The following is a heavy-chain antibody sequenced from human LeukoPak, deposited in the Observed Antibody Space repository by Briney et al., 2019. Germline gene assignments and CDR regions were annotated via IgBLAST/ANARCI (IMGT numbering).Heavy chain of an antibody. Sequence: PGGSLRLSCAASGFSFSTYWMHWVRQAPGKGLVWVSRITSDGSYTNYADSVKGRSTISRDNAKKTLYLQMNSLRVEDTAIYYCTRPSAGGGLASDYWGQGTLVTVSS. J-gene: IGHJ4*02. CDR2: ITSDGSYT. D-gene: IGHD3-10*01. V-gene: IGHV3-74*01. CDR1: GFSFSTYW. CDR3: TRPSAGGGLASDY.